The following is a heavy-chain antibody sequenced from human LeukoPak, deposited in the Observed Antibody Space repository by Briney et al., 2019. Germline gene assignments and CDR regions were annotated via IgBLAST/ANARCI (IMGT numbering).Heavy chain of an antibody. CDR2: IILTFGTA. CDR1: GCAFSSYG. Sequence: SVTVSCKASGCAFSSYGFSWVRQAPGQGHELMGGIILTFGTANYSQKVQVRVTITADESTSTAYMELGGQRSEYSSVYYCHGDYGDYEGFDYWGQGTLVTVSS. V-gene: IGHV1-69*01. D-gene: IGHD4-17*01. J-gene: IGHJ4*02. CDR3: HGDYGDYEGFDY.